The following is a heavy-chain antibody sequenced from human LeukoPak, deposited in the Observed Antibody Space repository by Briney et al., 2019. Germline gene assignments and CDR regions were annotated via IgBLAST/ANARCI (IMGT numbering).Heavy chain of an antibody. CDR3: DPHDSSSHF. CDR1: GFTFSSYA. J-gene: IGHJ4*02. Sequence: PGGSLRLSCAASGFTFSSYAMHRVRQAPGKGLEWVAFISSDETNKHYADSVKDRFTISRDNSKNTLYLQMNTLRDEDAAVYYCDPHDSSSHFWGQGTLVTVSS. CDR2: ISSDETNK. V-gene: IGHV3-30-3*01. D-gene: IGHD6-6*01.